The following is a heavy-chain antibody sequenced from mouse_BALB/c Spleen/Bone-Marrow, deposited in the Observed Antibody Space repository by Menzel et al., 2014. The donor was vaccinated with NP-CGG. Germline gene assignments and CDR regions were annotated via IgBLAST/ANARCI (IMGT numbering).Heavy chain of an antibody. CDR1: GFSLTRYG. CDR3: ARDYYYGSRAMDY. D-gene: IGHD1-1*01. V-gene: IGHV2-2*02. CDR2: IWSGGST. J-gene: IGHJ4*01. Sequence: QVQLQQSGPGLMQPSQSLSITCTVSGFSLTRYGIHWVRQSPGKGLEWLGVIWSGGSTDYNAAFISRLSINKDNSKSQVFFKMNILQANDTAIYYCARDYYYGSRAMDYWGQGTSVTVSS.